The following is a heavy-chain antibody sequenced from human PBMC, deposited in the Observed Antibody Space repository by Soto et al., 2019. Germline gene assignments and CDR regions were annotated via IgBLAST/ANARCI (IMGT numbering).Heavy chain of an antibody. V-gene: IGHV1-69*06. D-gene: IGHD6-19*01. CDR3: ARDNSSGLYGSDAFDI. CDR2: IIPIFGTA. CDR1: GGTFSSYA. Sequence: QVQLVQSGAEVKKPGSSVKVSCKASGGTFSSYAISWVRQAPGQGLEWMGGIIPIFGTANYAQKFQGRVTITADKSTSTAYMELSSLRSEDTAVYYCARDNSSGLYGSDAFDIWGQGTMVTVSS. J-gene: IGHJ3*02.